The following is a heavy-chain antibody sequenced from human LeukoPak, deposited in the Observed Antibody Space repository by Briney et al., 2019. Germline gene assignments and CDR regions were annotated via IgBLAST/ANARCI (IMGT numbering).Heavy chain of an antibody. V-gene: IGHV1-2*02. D-gene: IGHD1-26*01. CDR3: AREPRIVGATTGDY. J-gene: IGHJ4*02. Sequence: ASVKVSCKASGYTFTGYYMHWVRQAPGQGLEWMGWINPNSGGTNYAQKFQGRVTMTRDTSISTAYMELSRLRSDDTAVYYCAREPRIVGATTGDYWGQGTLVTVSS. CDR1: GYTFTGYY. CDR2: INPNSGGT.